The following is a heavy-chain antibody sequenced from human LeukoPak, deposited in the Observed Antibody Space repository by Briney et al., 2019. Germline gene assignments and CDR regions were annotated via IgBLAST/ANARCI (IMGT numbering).Heavy chain of an antibody. CDR1: GGSISSSSYY. J-gene: IGHJ4*02. CDR3: ARDPGGSSGWSGFDY. Sequence: SETLSLTCTVSGGSISSSSYYWGWIRQPPGKGLEWIGSIYHSGSTYYNPSLKSRVTISVDTSKNQFSLKLSSVTAADTAVYYCARDPGGSSGWSGFDYWGQGTLVTVSS. CDR2: IYHSGST. V-gene: IGHV4-39*07. D-gene: IGHD6-19*01.